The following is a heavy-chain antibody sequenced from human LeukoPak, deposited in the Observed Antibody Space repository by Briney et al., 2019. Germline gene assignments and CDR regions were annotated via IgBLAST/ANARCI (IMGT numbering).Heavy chain of an antibody. CDR2: IIPIFGTA. J-gene: IGHJ4*02. CDR3: AREGSRGGGQQLALDY. V-gene: IGHV1-69*05. CDR1: GGTFSSYA. D-gene: IGHD6-13*01. Sequence: EASVKVSCKASGGTFSSYAISWVRQAPGQGLEWMGRIIPIFGTANYAQRFQGRVTITTDESTSTAYMELSSLRSEEPAVYYCAREGSRGGGQQLALDYWGQGTLVTVSS.